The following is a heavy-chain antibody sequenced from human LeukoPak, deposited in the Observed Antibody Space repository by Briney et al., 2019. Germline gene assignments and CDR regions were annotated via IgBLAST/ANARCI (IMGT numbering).Heavy chain of an antibody. V-gene: IGHV1-2*02. D-gene: IGHD3-3*02. CDR2: INPNSGGT. CDR3: ARAFFNSCFDY. CDR1: GYTFTCYY. Sequence: ASVKVSCKASGYTFTCYYVHWLRQAPGQGLTWMGWINPNSGGTDYVQQYQGRVTLTRDTSISTAYMELSSLTSDDSAVYYFARAFFNSCFDYWGQGTLVTVSS. J-gene: IGHJ4*02.